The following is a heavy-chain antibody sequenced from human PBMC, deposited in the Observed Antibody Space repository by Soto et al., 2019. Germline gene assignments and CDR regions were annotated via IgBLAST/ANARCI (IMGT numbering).Heavy chain of an antibody. CDR2: INHSGST. D-gene: IGHD1-26*01. CDR3: ARCCGGRYYNIGY. Sequence: SETLSLTCAVYGGSFSGYYWSWIRQPPGKGLEWIGEINHSGSTNYNPSLKSRVTISVDTSKNQFSLKLSSVTAADTAVYYCARCCGGRYYNIGYWGQGTLVTVSS. J-gene: IGHJ4*02. CDR1: GGSFSGYY. V-gene: IGHV4-34*01.